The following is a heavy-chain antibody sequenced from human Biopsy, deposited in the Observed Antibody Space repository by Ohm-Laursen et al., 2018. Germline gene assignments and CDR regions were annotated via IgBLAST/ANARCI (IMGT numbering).Heavy chain of an antibody. D-gene: IGHD2-2*01. V-gene: IGHV1-69*06. CDR2: IIPVSDTA. CDR3: ASSSYCGRTTCYQNYGMDV. J-gene: IGHJ6*01. Sequence: ASVKVSCKASGGTFSNYAISWVRQAPGQGLEWLGGIIPVSDTANYAQKFQGRVTITADKPTSTAYMELSSLRSEDTALYYCASSSYCGRTTCYQNYGMDVWGQGTAVTVSS. CDR1: GGTFSNYA.